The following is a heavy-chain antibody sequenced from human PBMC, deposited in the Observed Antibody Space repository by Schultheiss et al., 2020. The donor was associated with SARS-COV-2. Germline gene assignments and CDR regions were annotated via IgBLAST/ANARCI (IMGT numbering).Heavy chain of an antibody. J-gene: IGHJ5*02. D-gene: IGHD6-13*01. V-gene: IGHV4-34*01. Sequence: SETLSLTCAVYGGSFSGYSWNWIRQPPGKGLEWIGSIYYSGSTYYNPSLKSRVTISVDTSKNQFSLKLSSVTAADTAVYYCARHGQQLVRVFDPWGQGTLVTVSS. CDR1: GGSFSGYS. CDR2: IYYSGST. CDR3: ARHGQQLVRVFDP.